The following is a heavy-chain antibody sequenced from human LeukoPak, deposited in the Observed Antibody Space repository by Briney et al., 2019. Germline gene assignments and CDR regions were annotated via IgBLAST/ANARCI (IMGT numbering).Heavy chain of an antibody. D-gene: IGHD3-10*01. V-gene: IGHV3-21*04. CDR3: AKAMVRGDELNY. J-gene: IGHJ4*02. Sequence: KPGGSLRLSCAASGFTFSSYSMNWVRQAPGKGLEWVSSISSGSSYIYYADSVMGRFTISRDNAKNSLYLQMNSLRAEDTALYYCAKAMVRGDELNYWGQGTLVTVSS. CDR2: ISSGSSYI. CDR1: GFTFSSYS.